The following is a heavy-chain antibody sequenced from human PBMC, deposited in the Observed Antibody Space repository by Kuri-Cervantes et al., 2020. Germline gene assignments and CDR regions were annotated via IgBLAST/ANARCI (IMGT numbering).Heavy chain of an antibody. CDR3: ARGAHMFHYYFDY. V-gene: IGHV4-59*01. CDR2: IYYSGST. D-gene: IGHD3-10*02. Sequence: GSLRLSCTVSGGSISSYYWSWIRQPPGKGLEWIGYIYYSGSTNYNPSLKSRVTISVDTSKNQFSLKLSSVTAADTAVYYCARGAHMFHYYFDYWGQGNLVNVAS. J-gene: IGHJ4*02. CDR1: GGSISSYY.